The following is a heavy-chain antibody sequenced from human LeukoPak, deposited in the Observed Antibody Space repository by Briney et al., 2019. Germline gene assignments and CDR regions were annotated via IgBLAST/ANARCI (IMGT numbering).Heavy chain of an antibody. D-gene: IGHD3-10*01. J-gene: IGHJ2*01. CDR3: AKGFYGSGSYRYWYFDL. Sequence: GGSLRLSCAASGFTFSSYAMSWVRQAPGKGLEWVSAISGSGGSTYYADSVKGRFTISRDNSKNTLYLQMYSLRAEDTAVYYCAKGFYGSGSYRYWYFDLWGRGTLVTVSS. CDR2: ISGSGGST. V-gene: IGHV3-23*01. CDR1: GFTFSSYA.